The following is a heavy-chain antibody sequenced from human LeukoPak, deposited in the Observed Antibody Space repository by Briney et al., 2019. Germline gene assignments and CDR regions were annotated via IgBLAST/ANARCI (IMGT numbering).Heavy chain of an antibody. CDR2: IYYSGST. Sequence: SETLSLTCTVSGGSISSYYWSWIRQPPGKGLEWIGYIYYSGSTNYNPSLKSRVTISVDTSKNQFSLKLSSVTAADTAVYYCATLRPGIAAAGTGFWFDPLGQGTLVTVSS. CDR1: GGSISSYY. CDR3: ATLRPGIAAAGTGFWFDP. V-gene: IGHV4-59*08. J-gene: IGHJ5*02. D-gene: IGHD6-13*01.